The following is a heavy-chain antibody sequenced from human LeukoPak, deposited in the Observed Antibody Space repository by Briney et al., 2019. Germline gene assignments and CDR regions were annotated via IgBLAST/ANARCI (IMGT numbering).Heavy chain of an antibody. CDR1: GFTFSRYW. V-gene: IGHV3-7*03. CDR3: ARGHCSSTSCYGDGFDP. D-gene: IGHD2-2*01. CDR2: IKQDESEK. J-gene: IGHJ5*02. Sequence: GGALRLSCAASGFTFSRYWMSWVRQAPAKGLEWVAIIKQDESEKYYVASVKGRFTISRDNAKNSLYLQMNSLRAGDTAVYYCARGHCSSTSCYGDGFDPWGQGTLVTVSS.